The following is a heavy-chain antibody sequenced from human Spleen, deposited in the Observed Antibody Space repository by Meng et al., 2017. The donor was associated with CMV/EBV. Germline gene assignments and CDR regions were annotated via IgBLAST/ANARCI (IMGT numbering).Heavy chain of an antibody. D-gene: IGHD1-1*01. Sequence: GESLKISCAASGFTFSSYEMNWVRQAPGKGLEWVSNISSSGTIIYYADSVKGRFTISRDNAKNSVSLHMNTLRAEDTAVYYCARDLGLQLVPQGFDFWGQGTLVTVSS. CDR3: ARDLGLQLVPQGFDF. CDR1: GFTFSSYE. V-gene: IGHV3-48*03. J-gene: IGHJ4*02. CDR2: ISSSGTII.